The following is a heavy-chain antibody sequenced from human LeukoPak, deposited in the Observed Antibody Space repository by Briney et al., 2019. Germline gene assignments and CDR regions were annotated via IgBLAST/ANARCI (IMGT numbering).Heavy chain of an antibody. Sequence: PSETLSLTCAVSGGSISSGGYSWSWIRQPPGKGLEWIGYIYHSGSTYYNPSLKSRVTISVDRSKNQFSLKLSSVTAADTAVYYCARSVTGCGGDCLISDAFDIWGQGTMVTVSS. CDR2: IYHSGST. D-gene: IGHD2-21*02. CDR3: ARSVTGCGGDCLISDAFDI. J-gene: IGHJ3*02. V-gene: IGHV4-30-2*01. CDR1: GGSISSGGYS.